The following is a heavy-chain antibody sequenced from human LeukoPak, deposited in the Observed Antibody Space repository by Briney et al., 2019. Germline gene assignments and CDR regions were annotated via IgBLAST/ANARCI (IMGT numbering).Heavy chain of an antibody. V-gene: IGHV3-7*01. CDR1: GFDFSGFS. CDR2: MDEYGSGI. Sequence: AGGSLRLSCVVSGFDFSGFSMSWVRQAPGKGLGWVAIMDEYGSGIFYVESVKGRFIISRDNAKNAVYLHMNSLRPEDTAIYYCARDKVEGPTKFDSWGQGIRVTVSS. CDR3: ARDKVEGPTKFDS. D-gene: IGHD5-24*01. J-gene: IGHJ5*01.